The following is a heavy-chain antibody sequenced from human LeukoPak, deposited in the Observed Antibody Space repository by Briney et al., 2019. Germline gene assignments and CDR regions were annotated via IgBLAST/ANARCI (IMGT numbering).Heavy chain of an antibody. CDR3: TTGLVRGVVKTSNWFDP. CDR1: GFTFSDAW. D-gene: IGHD3-10*01. J-gene: IGHJ5*02. CDR2: IKSKIDGGTT. V-gene: IGHV3-15*01. Sequence: GGSLRLSCAASGFTFSDAWMSWVRQAPGKGLEWVGRIKSKIDGGTTEYAAPVKGRFTISRDDSKNTLYLQMNSLKTEDTAVYYCTTGLVRGVVKTSNWFDPWGQGTLVTASS.